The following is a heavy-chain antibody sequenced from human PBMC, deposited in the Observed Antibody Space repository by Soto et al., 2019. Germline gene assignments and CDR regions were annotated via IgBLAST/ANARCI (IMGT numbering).Heavy chain of an antibody. D-gene: IGHD3-22*01. CDR2: INSSSGST. J-gene: IGHJ6*02. CDR3: ARTWAVNYYYGMDV. CDR1: GYTFNNYY. Sequence: ASVKVSCKASGYTFNNYYMNWVRQAPGQGLEWMGIINSSSGSTRYAQKFQGRLTMTRDTSASTVYMELSSLISEDTAVYYCARTWAVNYYYGMDVWGQGTTVTVSS. V-gene: IGHV1-46*02.